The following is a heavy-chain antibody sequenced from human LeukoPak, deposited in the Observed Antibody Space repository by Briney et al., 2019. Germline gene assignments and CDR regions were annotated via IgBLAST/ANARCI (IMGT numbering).Heavy chain of an antibody. Sequence: SETLSLTCAVSGDPINSYYWSWIRQPPGKGLEWVGHIYYSGSTNYNPSLKSRVTISIDTSKNQFSLKLSSVTAADTAVYYCARTAYARFFDLWGRGTLVTVSS. CDR3: ARTAYARFFDL. J-gene: IGHJ2*01. D-gene: IGHD2-21*01. V-gene: IGHV4-59*01. CDR2: IYYSGST. CDR1: GDPINSYY.